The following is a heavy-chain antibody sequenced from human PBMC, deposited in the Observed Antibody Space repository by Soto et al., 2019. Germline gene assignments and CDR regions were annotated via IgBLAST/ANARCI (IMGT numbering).Heavy chain of an antibody. J-gene: IGHJ6*02. CDR1: GFTFSSYG. CDR2: IWYDGSNK. D-gene: IGHD3-3*01. V-gene: IGHV3-33*01. CDR3: ARDKGGVDFWSGYLMTYGMDV. Sequence: PGGSLRLSCSASGFTFSSYGMHWVRQAPGKGLGWVAVIWYDGSNKYYADSVKGRFTISRDNSKNTLYLQMNSLRAEDTAVYYCARDKGGVDFWSGYLMTYGMDVWGQGTTVTSP.